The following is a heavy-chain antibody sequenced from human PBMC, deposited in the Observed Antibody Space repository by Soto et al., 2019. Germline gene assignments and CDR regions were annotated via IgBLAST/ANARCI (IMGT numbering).Heavy chain of an antibody. CDR2: IIPIFGTA. Sequence: SVKVSCKASGGTFSSYAISWVRQAPGLGLEWMGGIIPIFGTANYAQKFQGRVTITADESTSTAYMELSSLRSEDTAVYYCARDLNEIAATNWFDPWGQGTLVTVSS. CDR1: GGTFSSYA. J-gene: IGHJ5*02. CDR3: ARDLNEIAATNWFDP. D-gene: IGHD6-6*01. V-gene: IGHV1-69*13.